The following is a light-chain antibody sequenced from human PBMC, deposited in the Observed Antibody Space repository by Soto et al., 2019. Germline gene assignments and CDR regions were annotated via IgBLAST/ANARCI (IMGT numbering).Light chain of an antibody. CDR1: SSDFGTYNL. Sequence: QSALTQPASLSGSPGQSITISCTETSSDFGTYNLVSWYQQNPGKAPKLMIYEVTKRPSGVSNRFSGSQSGNTASLTISGLQAEDEADYYCCSYVHPNTCVFGVGTKLTVL. CDR3: CSYVHPNTCV. CDR2: EVT. J-gene: IGLJ3*02. V-gene: IGLV2-23*02.